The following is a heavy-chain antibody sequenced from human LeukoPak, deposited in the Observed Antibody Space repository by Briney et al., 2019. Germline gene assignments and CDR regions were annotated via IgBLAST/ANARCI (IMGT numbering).Heavy chain of an antibody. CDR1: GFTFSSYG. Sequence: GGSLRLSCAASGFTFSSYGMSWVRQAPGKGLEWASAISGSGGSTYYADSVKGRFTISRDNSKNTLYLQMNSLRAEDTAVYYCAKDSLEVPDDYWGQGTLVTVSS. D-gene: IGHD2-2*01. CDR2: ISGSGGST. J-gene: IGHJ4*02. CDR3: AKDSLEVPDDY. V-gene: IGHV3-23*01.